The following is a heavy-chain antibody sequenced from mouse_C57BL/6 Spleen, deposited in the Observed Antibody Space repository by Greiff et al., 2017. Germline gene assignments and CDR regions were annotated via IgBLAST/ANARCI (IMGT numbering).Heavy chain of an antibody. CDR2: ISTYYGDA. Sequence: QVQLQQSGPELVRPGVSVKISCKGSGYTFTDYAMHWVKQSHAKSLEWIGVISTYYGDASYNQKFKDKATMTVDKSSSTAYMEIARLTSEDSAVYYCARKDYYGSSYVKSYYAMDYWGQGTSVTVSS. V-gene: IGHV1-67*01. CDR1: GYTFTDYA. CDR3: ARKDYYGSSYVKSYYAMDY. J-gene: IGHJ4*01. D-gene: IGHD1-1*01.